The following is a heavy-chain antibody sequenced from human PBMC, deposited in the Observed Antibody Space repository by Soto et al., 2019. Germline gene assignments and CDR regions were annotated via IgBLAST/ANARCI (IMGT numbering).Heavy chain of an antibody. D-gene: IGHD4-17*01. CDR2: ISGSGGST. CDR1: GFTFSSYA. CDR3: AKDLWGSHDYGDYFGY. J-gene: IGHJ4*02. Sequence: GGSLRLSCAASGFTFSSYAMSWVRQAPGKGLEWVSAISGSGGSTYYADSVKGRFTISRDNSKNTLYLQMNSLRAEDTAVYYCAKDLWGSHDYGDYFGYWGQGTLVTVSS. V-gene: IGHV3-23*01.